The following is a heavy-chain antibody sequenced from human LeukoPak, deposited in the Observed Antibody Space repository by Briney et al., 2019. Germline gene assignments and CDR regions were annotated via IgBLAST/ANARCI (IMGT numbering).Heavy chain of an antibody. V-gene: IGHV3-48*03. CDR2: ISISGSTI. CDR1: GFTFSSYE. CDR3: ARDGNYYDSSGYPFDY. J-gene: IGHJ4*02. D-gene: IGHD3-22*01. Sequence: PGGSLRLSCAASGFTFSSYEMNWVRQAPGKGLEWVSYISISGSTIYYADSVKGRFTISRDNAKNSLYLQMNSLRAEDTAVYYCARDGNYYDSSGYPFDYWGQGTLVTVSS.